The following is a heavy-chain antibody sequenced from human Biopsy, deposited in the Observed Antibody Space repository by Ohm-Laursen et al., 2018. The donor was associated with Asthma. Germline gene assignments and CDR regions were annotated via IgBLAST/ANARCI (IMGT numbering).Heavy chain of an antibody. D-gene: IGHD6-19*01. V-gene: IGHV3-30-3*01. CDR3: AREGVAGSHIED. CDR1: RFTYE. Sequence: SLRLSCSSSRFTYEMHCVRQAPAKGLEWVAIISYDGSSIYYADSVQGRFTISRDNSINTLSLQMNSPTAEDSAVYYCAREGVAGSHIEDWGQGTLVTVSS. CDR2: ISYDGSSI. J-gene: IGHJ4*02.